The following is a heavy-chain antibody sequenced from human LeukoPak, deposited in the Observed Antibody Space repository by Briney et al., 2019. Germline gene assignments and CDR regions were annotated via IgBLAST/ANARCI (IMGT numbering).Heavy chain of an antibody. Sequence: GASVTVSCTASGGTFSSYAISWVRQAPGQGLEWMGGIIPIFGTANYAQKFQGRVTMTTDTSTSTAYMELRSLRSDDTAVYYCARDPLVYYDSSGYEFDYWGQGTLVTVSS. J-gene: IGHJ4*02. D-gene: IGHD3-22*01. CDR1: GGTFSSYA. CDR2: IIPIFGTA. V-gene: IGHV1-69*05. CDR3: ARDPLVYYDSSGYEFDY.